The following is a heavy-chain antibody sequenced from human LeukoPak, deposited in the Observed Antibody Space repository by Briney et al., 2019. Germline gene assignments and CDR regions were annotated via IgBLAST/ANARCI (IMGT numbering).Heavy chain of an antibody. Sequence: GSLRLSCAASGFAVSNNYMSWVRQAPGKGLEWVAVIYDGGHTDYADSVKGRFTISRDSSKNTLYLQMNSPRPEDTAEYYCARARCDTCGYGSWGQGTLVTVSS. D-gene: IGHD3-22*01. V-gene: IGHV3-66*02. CDR1: GFAVSNNY. J-gene: IGHJ5*02. CDR3: ARARCDTCGYGS. CDR2: IYDGGHT.